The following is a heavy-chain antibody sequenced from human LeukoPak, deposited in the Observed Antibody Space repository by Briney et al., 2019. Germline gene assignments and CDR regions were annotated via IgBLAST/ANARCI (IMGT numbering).Heavy chain of an antibody. V-gene: IGHV1-18*01. CDR1: GYRFTSYG. CDR2: ISAYNGNT. CDR3: ARVPGITMVRGVIID. J-gene: IGHJ4*02. Sequence: GASVKVSCKASGYRFTSYGISWVRQAPGPGHEWMGWISAYNGNTNYAQKLQGRVTMTTITSTSTAYMELRSLRSDDTAVYYCARVPGITMVRGVIIDWGQGTQVTVSS. D-gene: IGHD3-10*01.